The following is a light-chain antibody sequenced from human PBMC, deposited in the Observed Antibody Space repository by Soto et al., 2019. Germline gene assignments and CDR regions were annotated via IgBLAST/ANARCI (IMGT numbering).Light chain of an antibody. CDR3: QQYGSSPVT. CDR1: QSVRSNY. CDR2: GAS. Sequence: EIVLTQSQGTLSLSPGERATLSCRASQSVRSNYLAWYQQKPGQAPRVLIYGASSRATGIPDRFSGSGSGTDFTLTISRLEPEDFPVYYCQQYGSSPVTFGGGTKVEIK. V-gene: IGKV3-20*01. J-gene: IGKJ4*01.